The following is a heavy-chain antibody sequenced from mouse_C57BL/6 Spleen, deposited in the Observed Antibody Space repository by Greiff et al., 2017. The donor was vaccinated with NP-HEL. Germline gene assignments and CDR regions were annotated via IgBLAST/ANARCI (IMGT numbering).Heavy chain of an antibody. Sequence: QVQLKESGAELVRPGASVTLSCKASGYTFTDYEMHWVKQTPVHGLEWIGAIDPETGGTAYNQKFKGKAILTADKSSSTAYMELRSLTSEDSAVYYCTRDYGSPPWFAYWGQGTLVTVSA. CDR2: IDPETGGT. J-gene: IGHJ3*01. V-gene: IGHV1-15*01. CDR3: TRDYGSPPWFAY. CDR1: GYTFTDYE. D-gene: IGHD1-1*01.